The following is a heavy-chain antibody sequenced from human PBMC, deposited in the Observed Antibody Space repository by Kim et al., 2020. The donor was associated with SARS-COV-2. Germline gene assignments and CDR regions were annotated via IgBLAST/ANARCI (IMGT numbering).Heavy chain of an antibody. D-gene: IGHD6-13*01. CDR2: IKSKTDGGTT. V-gene: IGHV3-15*01. Sequence: GGSLRLSCAASGFTFSNAWMSWVRQAPGKGLEWVGRIKSKTDGGTTDYAAPVKGRFTISRDDSKNTLYLQMNSLKTEDTAVYYCTTDTSSSSWPRGYYYYGMDVWGQGTTVTVSS. CDR3: TTDTSSSSWPRGYYYYGMDV. J-gene: IGHJ6*02. CDR1: GFTFSNAW.